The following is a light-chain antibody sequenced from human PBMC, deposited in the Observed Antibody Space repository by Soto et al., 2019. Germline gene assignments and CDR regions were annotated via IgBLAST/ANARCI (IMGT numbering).Light chain of an antibody. V-gene: IGKV1-5*03. Sequence: DMHMTQSPSTLSGSVVDRGTITFRASQTISSWLAWYQQKPGKAPKLLIYKASTLKSGVPSRFSGSGSGTEFTLTISSLQPDHFAVYYCQQRSNWTPITFGQGTRLEIK. CDR2: KAS. J-gene: IGKJ5*01. CDR3: QQRSNWTPIT. CDR1: QTISSW.